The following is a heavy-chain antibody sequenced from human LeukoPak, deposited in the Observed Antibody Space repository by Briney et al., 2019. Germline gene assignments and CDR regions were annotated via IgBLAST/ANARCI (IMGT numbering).Heavy chain of an antibody. J-gene: IGHJ4*02. CDR2: ISSSGSTI. CDR3: ARAVSYGYYFDY. D-gene: IGHD5-18*01. V-gene: IGHV3-48*03. Sequence: GGSLRLSCAASGFTFSSYEMNWVRQAPGKGLEWVSYISSSGSTIYYEDSVKGRFTISRDNAKNSLYLQMNSLRAEDTAVYYCARAVSYGYYFDYWGQGTLVTVSS. CDR1: GFTFSSYE.